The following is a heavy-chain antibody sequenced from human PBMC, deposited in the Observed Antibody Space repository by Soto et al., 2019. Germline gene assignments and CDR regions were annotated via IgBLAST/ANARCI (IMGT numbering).Heavy chain of an antibody. J-gene: IGHJ5*02. CDR1: GGSITTGGFY. D-gene: IGHD3-16*01. CDR2: ILHSGSS. V-gene: IGHV4-31*03. CDR3: ARGGESGDWFDP. Sequence: QVQLQESGPGLVTPSQTLSLTCTVSGGSITTGGFYWNWIRQHPKKGLEWIGHILHSGSSNYSPYPRSRVXXXVXXSKNQFSLKLSSLTAADTAVYYCARGGESGDWFDPWGQGTLVTVSS.